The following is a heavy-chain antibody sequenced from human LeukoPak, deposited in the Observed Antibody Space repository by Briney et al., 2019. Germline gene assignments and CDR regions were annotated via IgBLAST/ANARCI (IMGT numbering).Heavy chain of an antibody. CDR3: ARERRDGYKRYAFDI. CDR1: GFTVSNNY. V-gene: IGHV3-53*01. D-gene: IGHD5-24*01. J-gene: IGHJ3*02. CDR2: IYSGGST. Sequence: PGGSLLLSCAASGFTVSNNYMSWVRQALGKGLEWVSVIYSGGSTYYADSVKGRFTISRDNSKNMMYLQMNGLRAEDTAVYYCARERRDGYKRYAFDIWGQGTMVTVSS.